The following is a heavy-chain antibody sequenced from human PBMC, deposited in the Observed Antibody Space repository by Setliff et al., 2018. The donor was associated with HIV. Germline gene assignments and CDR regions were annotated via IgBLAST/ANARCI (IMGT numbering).Heavy chain of an antibody. Sequence: SETLSLTCTVSGGSISSSSYYWGWIRQPPGKGLEWIGSIYYSGSTSYNPSLKSRVTISVDTSKSQFSLKLSSVTAADTAVYYCARGDEIGGNSGAFDIWGQGTMVTVSS. J-gene: IGHJ3*02. CDR3: ARGDEIGGNSGAFDI. CDR1: GGSISSSSYY. V-gene: IGHV4-39*07. D-gene: IGHD2-21*02. CDR2: IYYSGST.